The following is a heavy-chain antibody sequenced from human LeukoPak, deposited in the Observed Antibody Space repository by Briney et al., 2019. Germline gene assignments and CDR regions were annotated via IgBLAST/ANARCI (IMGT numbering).Heavy chain of an antibody. J-gene: IGHJ4*02. CDR3: ARLQDEWELLLGYYFDY. Sequence: LETLSLTCTVSGGSISSSSYYWGWIRQPPGRGLEWSGSIYYSGSTYYNPSLKSRVTISVDTSKNQFSLKLSSVTAADTAVYYCARLQDEWELLLGYYFDYWGQGTLVTVSS. CDR1: GGSISSSSYY. V-gene: IGHV4-39*01. D-gene: IGHD1-26*01. CDR2: IYYSGST.